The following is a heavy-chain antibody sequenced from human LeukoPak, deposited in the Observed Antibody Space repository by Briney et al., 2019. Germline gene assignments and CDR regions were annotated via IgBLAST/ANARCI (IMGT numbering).Heavy chain of an antibody. CDR3: ARDYYSGYRNWFDP. CDR1: GYTFTGYC. CDR2: INPDSGGT. J-gene: IGHJ5*02. Sequence: ASVKVSCKASGYTFTGYCMHWVRQAPGQGLEWMGWINPDSGGTNYAQKFQGRVTMTRDTSISTAYMELSRLRSDDTAVYYCARDYYSGYRNWFDPWGQGTLVTVSS. V-gene: IGHV1-2*02. D-gene: IGHD2/OR15-2a*01.